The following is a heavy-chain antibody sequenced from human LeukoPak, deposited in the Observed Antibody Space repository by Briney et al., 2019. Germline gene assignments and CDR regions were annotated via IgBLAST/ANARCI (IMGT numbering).Heavy chain of an antibody. Sequence: PSETLSLTCTVSGGSVSSGCYYWSWIRQPPGKGLEWIRYIYYSGSTNYNPSLKSRVTISVDTSKNQFSLKLSSVTAADTAVYYCAKLWFGEWGTYGMDVWGKGTTVTVSS. J-gene: IGHJ6*04. CDR3: AKLWFGEWGTYGMDV. V-gene: IGHV4-61*01. CDR1: GGSVSSGCYY. CDR2: IYYSGST. D-gene: IGHD3-10*01.